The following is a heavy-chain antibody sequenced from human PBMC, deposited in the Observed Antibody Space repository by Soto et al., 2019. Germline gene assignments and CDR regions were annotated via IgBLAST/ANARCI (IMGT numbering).Heavy chain of an antibody. CDR2: ISGSGGST. Sequence: EVQLLESGGGLVQPGGSLRLSCAASGFTFSSYAMSWVRQAPGKGLEWVSAISGSGGSTYYADSVKGRFTISRDNSKNTLYLQLNGLRAEETAGYYCAKGEGWNDSVFDYRGQGTLVTVSS. D-gene: IGHD1-1*01. CDR1: GFTFSSYA. V-gene: IGHV3-23*01. J-gene: IGHJ4*02. CDR3: AKGEGWNDSVFDY.